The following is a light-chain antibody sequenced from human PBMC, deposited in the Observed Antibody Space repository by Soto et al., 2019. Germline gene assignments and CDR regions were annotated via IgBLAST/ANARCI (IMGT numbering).Light chain of an antibody. V-gene: IGKV3-20*01. Sequence: PQSPGTLSLSPWERATLSCRASQSVSNNYLAWYQQKPGQAPRLLIYGASNRATGIPDRFSGSGSGTDFTLTISRLEPEDFAVYYCQQYGSSGTFGQGTKVDIK. J-gene: IGKJ1*01. CDR2: GAS. CDR3: QQYGSSGT. CDR1: QSVSNNY.